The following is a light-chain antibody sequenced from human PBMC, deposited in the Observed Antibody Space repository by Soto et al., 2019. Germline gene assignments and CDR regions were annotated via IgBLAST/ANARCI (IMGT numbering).Light chain of an antibody. CDR3: AAWDGSVKGL. Sequence: QSVLTQPPSASGTPGQRVTISCSGSSSNIGSNTVNWYQQLPGTAPKLLIYDNNQRPSGVPDRSSASNAATSASLAISGLQSEEADDYYSAAWDGSVKGLFGGGTKLTVL. CDR2: DNN. CDR1: SSNIGSNT. V-gene: IGLV1-44*01. J-gene: IGLJ2*01.